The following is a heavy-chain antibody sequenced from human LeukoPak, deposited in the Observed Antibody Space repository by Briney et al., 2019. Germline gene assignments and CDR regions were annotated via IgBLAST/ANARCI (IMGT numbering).Heavy chain of an antibody. CDR1: GGSFSAFH. CDR2: MKQSGTP. D-gene: IGHD1-1*01. Sequence: SETLSLTCAVYGGSFSAFHWNWIRQSPAKGLEWLGEMKQSGTPRYNPSVKSRVTISVDTSKNQFSLKITSLTAADTAVYYCARGPTISETGYFDYWGQGTLVTVSS. CDR3: ARGPTISETGYFDY. V-gene: IGHV4-34*01. J-gene: IGHJ4*03.